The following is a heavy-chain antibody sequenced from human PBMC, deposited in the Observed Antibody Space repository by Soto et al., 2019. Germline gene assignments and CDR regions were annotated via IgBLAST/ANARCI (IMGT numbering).Heavy chain of an antibody. V-gene: IGHV1-18*01. D-gene: IGHD3-3*01. J-gene: IGHJ5*02. CDR2: ISAYNGNT. CDR1: GGTFSSYG. Sequence: ASVKVSCKASGGTFSSYGISWVRQAPGQGLEWMGWISAYNGNTNYAQKLQGRVTMTTDTSTSTAYMELRSLRSDDTAVYYCARDFLSYDFWSGYPSGPWGQGTLVTVSS. CDR3: ARDFLSYDFWSGYPSGP.